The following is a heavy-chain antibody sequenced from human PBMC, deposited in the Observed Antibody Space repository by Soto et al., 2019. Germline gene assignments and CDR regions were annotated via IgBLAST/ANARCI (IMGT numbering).Heavy chain of an antibody. J-gene: IGHJ4*02. CDR1: GYTFTSYG. V-gene: IGHV1-18*01. D-gene: IGHD6-6*01. CDR3: ARDPVPIRYSSSSEGFDY. Sequence: QVQLVQSGAEVKKPGASVKVSCKASGYTFTSYGISWVRQAPGQGLEWMGWISAYNGNTNYAQKLQGRVTMTTDTSTSTAHMELRSLRSDDTAVYYCARDPVPIRYSSSSEGFDYWGQGTLVTVSS. CDR2: ISAYNGNT.